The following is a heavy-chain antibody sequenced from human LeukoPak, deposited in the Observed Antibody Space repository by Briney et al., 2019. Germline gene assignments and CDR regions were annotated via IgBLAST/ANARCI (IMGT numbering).Heavy chain of an antibody. CDR2: ISHNGETK. V-gene: IGHV3-11*01. CDR3: ARDRHGYFDY. Sequence: GGSLKLSCAASGFTFSDHYMIWLRQAPGKGLEAISYISHNGETKYYADSVKGRLSISRDNAKSSLYLQMNSLRVEDTAVYYCARDRHGYFDYWGQGTLVTVSS. CDR1: GFTFSDHY. D-gene: IGHD6-13*01. J-gene: IGHJ4*02.